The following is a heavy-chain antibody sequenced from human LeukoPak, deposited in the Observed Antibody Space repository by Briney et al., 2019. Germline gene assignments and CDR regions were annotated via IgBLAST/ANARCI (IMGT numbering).Heavy chain of an antibody. J-gene: IGHJ4*02. Sequence: PGGSLRLSCAASGFTFSDYYMSWIRQAPGKGLEWVSYISRNGSTIYYADSVKGRFTISRDNAKNSLYLQMNSLRAEDTAVYYCARGSITIFGVVIRTTNIYFDYWGQGTLVTVSS. V-gene: IGHV3-11*01. CDR1: GFTFSDYY. D-gene: IGHD3-3*01. CDR2: ISRNGSTI. CDR3: ARGSITIFGVVIRTTNIYFDY.